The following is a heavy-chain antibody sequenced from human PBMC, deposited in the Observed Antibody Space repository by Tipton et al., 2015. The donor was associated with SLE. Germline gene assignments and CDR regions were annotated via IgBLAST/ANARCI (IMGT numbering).Heavy chain of an antibody. D-gene: IGHD3-3*01. CDR1: GFTFSSYS. V-gene: IGHV3-7*03. J-gene: IGHJ4*02. CDR2: IKQDGSEK. Sequence: SLRLSCAASGFTFSSYSMDWVRQAPGKGLEWVANIKQDGSEKNFVDSVKGRFTISRDNAKNSLLLQMNSLRAEDTAVYYCARDPYDSWSDYQATFDYWCQGTLVTVS. CDR3: ARDPYDSWSDYQATFDY.